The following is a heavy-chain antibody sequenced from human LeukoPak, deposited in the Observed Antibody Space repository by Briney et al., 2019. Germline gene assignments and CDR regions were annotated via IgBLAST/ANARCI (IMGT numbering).Heavy chain of an antibody. CDR3: AGEDDYVWGGYRWSLSRYYYYMDV. CDR1: GFTFSSYS. CDR2: ISSSSSYI. D-gene: IGHD3-16*02. Sequence: GGSLRLSCAASGFTFSSYSMNWVRQAPGKGLEWVSSISSSSSYIYYADSVKGRFTISRDNAKNSLYLQMNSLRAEDTAVYYCAGEDDYVWGGYRWSLSRYYYYMDVWGKGTTVTVSS. V-gene: IGHV3-21*01. J-gene: IGHJ6*03.